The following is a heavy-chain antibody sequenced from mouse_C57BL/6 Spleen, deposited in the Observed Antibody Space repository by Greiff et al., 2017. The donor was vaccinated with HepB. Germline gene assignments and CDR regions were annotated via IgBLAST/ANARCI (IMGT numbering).Heavy chain of an antibody. CDR1: GYTFTDYE. CDR2: IDPETGGT. J-gene: IGHJ1*03. D-gene: IGHD1-1*01. V-gene: IGHV1-15*01. Sequence: QVQLQQSGAELVRPGASVTLSCKASGYTFTDYEMHWVKQTPVHGLEWIGAIDPETGGTAYNQKFKGKAILTADKSSSTAYMELRSLTSEDSAVYYCTREPCVSSPYWYFDVWGTGTTVTVSS. CDR3: TREPCVSSPYWYFDV.